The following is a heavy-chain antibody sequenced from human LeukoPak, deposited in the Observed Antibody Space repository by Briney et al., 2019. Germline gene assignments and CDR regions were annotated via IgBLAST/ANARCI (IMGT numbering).Heavy chain of an antibody. Sequence: SETLSLTCTVSGGSISSGSYYWSWIRQPAGKGLEWIGRIYTSGSTNYNPSLKSRVTISVDTSKNQFSLKLSSVTAADTAVYYCARHDSSGYYWFDYWGQGTLVTVSS. CDR1: GGSISSGSYY. D-gene: IGHD3-22*01. J-gene: IGHJ4*02. CDR2: IYTSGST. V-gene: IGHV4-61*02. CDR3: ARHDSSGYYWFDY.